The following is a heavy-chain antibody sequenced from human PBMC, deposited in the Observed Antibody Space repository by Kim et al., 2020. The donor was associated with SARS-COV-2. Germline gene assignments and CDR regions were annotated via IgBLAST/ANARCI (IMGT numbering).Heavy chain of an antibody. V-gene: IGHV3-15*01. J-gene: IGHJ6*02. CDR3: TTVAVFYDILTGYYTRYYYYGMDV. D-gene: IGHD3-9*01. CDR1: GFTFSNAW. Sequence: LSLTCAASGFTFSNAWMSWVRQAPGKGLEWVGRIKSKTDGGTTDYAAPVKGRFTISRDDSKNTLYLQMKSLKTEDTAVYYCTTVAVFYDILTGYYTRYYYYGMDVWGQGTTVTVSS. CDR2: IKSKTDGGTT.